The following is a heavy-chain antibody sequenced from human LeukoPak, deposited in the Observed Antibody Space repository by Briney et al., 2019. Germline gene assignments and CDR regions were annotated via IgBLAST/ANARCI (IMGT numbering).Heavy chain of an antibody. V-gene: IGHV4-38-2*02. J-gene: IGHJ5*02. CDR2: ICHSGST. Sequence: SETLSLTCTVSGYSISGGYYWGWIRQPPGKGLEWIGSICHSGSTYYNPSLKSRVTVSVDTSKNQFSLKLSSVTAADTAVYYCARRPGATPNWFDPWGQGTLVTVSS. D-gene: IGHD1-26*01. CDR1: GYSISGGYY. CDR3: ARRPGATPNWFDP.